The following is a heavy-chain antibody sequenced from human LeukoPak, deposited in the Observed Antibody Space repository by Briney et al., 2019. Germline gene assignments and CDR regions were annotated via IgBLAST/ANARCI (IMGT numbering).Heavy chain of an antibody. J-gene: IGHJ4*02. V-gene: IGHV4-34*01. Sequence: SETLSLTCAVYGGSLSGYYWSWIRQPPGKGLEWIGEINHSGSTNYNPSLKSRVTISVDTSKNQFSLKLSSVTAADTAVYYCARDPSGWYDYWGQGTLVTVSS. D-gene: IGHD6-19*01. CDR1: GGSLSGYY. CDR2: INHSGST. CDR3: ARDPSGWYDY.